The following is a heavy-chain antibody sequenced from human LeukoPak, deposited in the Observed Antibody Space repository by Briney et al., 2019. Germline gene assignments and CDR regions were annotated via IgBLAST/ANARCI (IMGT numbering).Heavy chain of an antibody. D-gene: IGHD2/OR15-2a*01. V-gene: IGHV4-39*02. J-gene: IGHJ6*03. CDR3: ARESAVKLLLSRSYYYYMDV. Sequence: SETLSLPFTVSSGAISSSDYHWGWIRPPPGKGLEWMGSTHYSGGTYYNPSLKSRVTVSVDTSKNQFSLKLSSVTAADTAVYYCARESAVKLLLSRSYYYYMDVWGKGTTVTVSS. CDR2: THYSGGT. CDR1: SGAISSSDYH.